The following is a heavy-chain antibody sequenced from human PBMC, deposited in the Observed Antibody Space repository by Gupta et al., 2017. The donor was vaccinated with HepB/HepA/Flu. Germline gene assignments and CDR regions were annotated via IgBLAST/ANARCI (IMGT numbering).Heavy chain of an antibody. J-gene: IGHJ4*02. CDR1: SSYD. CDR3: AQTISAAGNKYFDY. D-gene: IGHD6-13*01. Sequence: SSYDWSWIRQTQGKGLEWIGYIYYRGRTNYNPSLKSRVIISVDTSKNQFSLNLSHVTAADTAVYYCAQTISAAGNKYFDYWGQGTLVNVSS. CDR2: IYYRGRT. V-gene: IGHV4-59*08.